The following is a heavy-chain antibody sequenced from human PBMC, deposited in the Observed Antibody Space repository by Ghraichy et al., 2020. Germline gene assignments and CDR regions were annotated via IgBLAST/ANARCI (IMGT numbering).Heavy chain of an antibody. D-gene: IGHD3-22*01. V-gene: IGHV3-33*01. J-gene: IGHJ4*02. CDR1: GFTFSNYG. CDR3: ARNYYDSSGYNVFVDY. CDR2: IWYDGSNQ. Sequence: LSLTCAASGFTFSNYGMHWVRQAPGKGLEWVAVIWYDGSNQYYADSVKGRFTISRDNSKNTLYLQMNSLRAEDTAVYYFARNYYDSSGYNVFVDYWGQGALVTVSS.